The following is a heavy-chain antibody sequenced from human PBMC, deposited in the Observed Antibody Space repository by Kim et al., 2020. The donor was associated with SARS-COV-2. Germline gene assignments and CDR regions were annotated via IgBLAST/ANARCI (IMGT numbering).Heavy chain of an antibody. CDR1: GYTFTSYA. CDR3: ATSQTEPDIVVVPAAEGVPPLYLCYRMDV. Sequence: ASVKVSCKASGYTFTSYAMHWVRQAPGQRLEWMGWINAGNGNTKYSQKFQGRVTITRDTSASTAYMELSSLRSEDTAVYYCATSQTEPDIVVVPAAEGVPPLYLCYRMDVWGQGTTVTVSS. CDR2: INAGNGNT. V-gene: IGHV1-3*01. D-gene: IGHD2-2*01. J-gene: IGHJ6*02.